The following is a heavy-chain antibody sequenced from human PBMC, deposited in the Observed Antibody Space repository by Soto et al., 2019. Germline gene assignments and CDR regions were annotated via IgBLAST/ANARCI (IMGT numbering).Heavy chain of an antibody. CDR1: GGTFSSYA. V-gene: IGHV1-69*01. J-gene: IGHJ5*02. Sequence: QVQLVQSGAEVKMPGSSVKVSCKASGGTFSSYAISWVRQAPGQGLEWMGGIIPIFGTANYAQKFQGRVTITADESTSTAYMELSSLRSEDTAVYYCARVGVLRPPVTGWFDPWGQGTLVTVSS. CDR3: ARVGVLRPPVTGWFDP. CDR2: IIPIFGTA. D-gene: IGHD3-9*01.